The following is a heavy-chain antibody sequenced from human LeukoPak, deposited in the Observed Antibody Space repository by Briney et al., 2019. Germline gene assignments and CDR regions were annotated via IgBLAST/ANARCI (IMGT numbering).Heavy chain of an antibody. CDR1: GFTFSSYG. Sequence: GGSLRLSCAASGFTFSSYGMHWVRQAPGKGLEWVAFIRYDGSNKYYADSVKGRFTISRDNSKNTLYLHVNSLRPEDTAVYYCARGPTIFGVVILGGIYYFDYWGQGTLVTVSS. V-gene: IGHV3-30*02. J-gene: IGHJ4*02. D-gene: IGHD3-3*01. CDR3: ARGPTIFGVVILGGIYYFDY. CDR2: IRYDGSNK.